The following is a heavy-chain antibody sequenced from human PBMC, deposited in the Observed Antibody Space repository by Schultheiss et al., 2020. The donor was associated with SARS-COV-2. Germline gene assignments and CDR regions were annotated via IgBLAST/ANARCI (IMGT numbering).Heavy chain of an antibody. CDR3: AKDRGEYYYYNGLDV. Sequence: GGSLRLSCAASGFTFSNAWMSWVRQAPGKGLEWVSYISSTGSTIYYADSVKGRFTISRDNSKNTLYLQMNSLRAEDTAVYYCAKDRGEYYYYNGLDVWGQGTTVTVSS. J-gene: IGHJ6*02. CDR2: ISSTGSTI. V-gene: IGHV3-11*01. D-gene: IGHD3-10*01. CDR1: GFTFSNAW.